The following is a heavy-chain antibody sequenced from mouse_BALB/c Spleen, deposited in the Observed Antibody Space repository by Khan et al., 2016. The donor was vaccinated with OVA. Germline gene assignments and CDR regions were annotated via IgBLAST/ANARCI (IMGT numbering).Heavy chain of an antibody. CDR1: GYTFTSYW. Sequence: QIQLVQSGAELAKPGASVKMSCTASGYTFTSYWMHWIKQRPGQGLEWIGYINPTSGYTDYNQKFKDKATLTADKSSSTAYMQLSSLTSDDSAVYYCARDSIDYGGQGTALTVSS. CDR3: ARDSIDY. V-gene: IGHV1-7*01. CDR2: INPTSGYT. D-gene: IGHD2-5*01. J-gene: IGHJ2*01.